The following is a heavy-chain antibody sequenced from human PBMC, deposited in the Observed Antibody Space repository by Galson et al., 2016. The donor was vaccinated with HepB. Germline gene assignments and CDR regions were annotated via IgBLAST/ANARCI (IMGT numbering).Heavy chain of an antibody. D-gene: IGHD2-2*01. CDR3: ARRPPHCSSTSCSFDF. J-gene: IGHJ4*02. Sequence: WVRQPPGKGLEWIGEIYHSGSTNYKPSLRSRVTMSLDRSKNQFSLKLTSVTAADTAVYYCARRPPHCSSTSCSFDFWGQGTLVTVSS. V-gene: IGHV4-4*02. CDR2: IYHSGST.